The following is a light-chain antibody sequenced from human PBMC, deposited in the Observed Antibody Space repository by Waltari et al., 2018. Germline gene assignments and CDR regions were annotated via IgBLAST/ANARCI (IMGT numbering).Light chain of an antibody. CDR2: DVS. J-gene: IGLJ3*02. V-gene: IGLV2-14*01. Sequence: QSALTQPASVSGSPGQWITISCTGSNSDVGTYTYVPCYQQHPGKAPKLMIYDVSKRPSGVSDRFSGSKSGNTASLTISGLQAEHEADYYCSSYTSSSTLVFGGGTKVTVL. CDR3: SSYTSSSTLV. CDR1: NSDVGTYTY.